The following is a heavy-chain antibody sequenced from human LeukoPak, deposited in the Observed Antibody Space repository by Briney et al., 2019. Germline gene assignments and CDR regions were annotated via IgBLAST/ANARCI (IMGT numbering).Heavy chain of an antibody. V-gene: IGHV3-30*01. CDR1: GFTFSSYA. D-gene: IGHD2-2*01. CDR2: ISNDGSNK. CDR3: ARVGSHRYCSSTSCYFHAFDI. Sequence: GGSLRLSCAASGFTFSSYAMHWVRQAPGKGLEWVAVISNDGSNKCYADYVKCRFTISIDTCNNTLYLQMNSLRAEDTAVYYCARVGSHRYCSSTSCYFHAFDIWGQGTMVTVSS. J-gene: IGHJ3*02.